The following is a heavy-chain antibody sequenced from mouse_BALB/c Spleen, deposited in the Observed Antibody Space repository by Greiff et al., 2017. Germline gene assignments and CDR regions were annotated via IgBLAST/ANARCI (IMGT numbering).Heavy chain of an antibody. V-gene: IGHV1-69*01. CDR2: IDTSDSYT. Sequence: QVQLKQSGAELVMPGASVKMSCKASGYTFTDYWMHWVKQRPGQGLEWIGAIDTSDSYTSYNQKFKGKATLTVDESSSTAYMQLSSLTSEDSAVYYCVYGSTWFAYWGQGTLVTVSA. D-gene: IGHD1-1*01. CDR1: GYTFTDYW. CDR3: VYGSTWFAY. J-gene: IGHJ3*01.